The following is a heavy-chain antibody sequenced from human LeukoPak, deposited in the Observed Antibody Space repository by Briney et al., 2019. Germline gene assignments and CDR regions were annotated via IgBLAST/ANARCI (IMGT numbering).Heavy chain of an antibody. CDR2: INHSGST. Sequence: SETLSLTCAVYGVTFSGYYLSWVRQPPGKGLEWIGEINHSGSTNYNPSLKSRVPISVDPSKHQFSLKLSSVTAADPAVYYCAREGLRVPAAIMFRAGNYYFDYWGRGTLVTVSS. CDR3: AREGLRVPAAIMFRAGNYYFDY. J-gene: IGHJ4*02. D-gene: IGHD2-2*02. V-gene: IGHV4-34*01. CDR1: GVTFSGYY.